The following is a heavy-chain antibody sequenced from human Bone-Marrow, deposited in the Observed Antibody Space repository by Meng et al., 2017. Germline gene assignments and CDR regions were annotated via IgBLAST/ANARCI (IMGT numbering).Heavy chain of an antibody. D-gene: IGHD2-21*02. CDR2: INHSGST. V-gene: IGHV4-34*01. CDR3: ARVAYRWGGDCSYFDY. Sequence: QVQLQQWGAGLLKPSETLSLPCAVYGGSFSGYYWSWIRQPPGKGLEWIGEINHSGSTNYNPSLKSRVTISVDTSKNQFSLKLSSVTAADTAVYYCARVAYRWGGDCSYFDYWGQGTLVTVSS. CDR1: GGSFSGYY. J-gene: IGHJ4*02.